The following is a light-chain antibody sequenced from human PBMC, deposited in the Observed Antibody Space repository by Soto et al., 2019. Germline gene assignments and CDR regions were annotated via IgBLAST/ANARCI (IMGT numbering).Light chain of an antibody. CDR1: QSISSW. CDR3: QHYNSYSEA. CDR2: DAS. Sequence: DIQMTQSPSTLSASVGDRVTITCRASQSISSWLAWYQQKPGKAPKLLIYDASSLESGVPSRFSGSGSGTEFTLTINNLQPDDLATYYCQHYNSYSEAFGQGTKVDI. J-gene: IGKJ1*01. V-gene: IGKV1-5*01.